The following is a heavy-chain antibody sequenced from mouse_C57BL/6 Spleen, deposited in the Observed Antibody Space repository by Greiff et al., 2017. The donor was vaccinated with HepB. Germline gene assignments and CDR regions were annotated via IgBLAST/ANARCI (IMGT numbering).Heavy chain of an antibody. D-gene: IGHD2-4*01. CDR2: IYPGDGDT. V-gene: IGHV1-82*01. CDR1: GYAFRSSW. Sequence: VQLQESGPELVKPGASVKISCKASGYAFRSSWMNWVKQRPGKGLEWIGRIYPGDGDTNYNGKFKGKATLTADKSSSTAYMQLSSLTSEDSAVYFCARRGFYYDYEGAMDYWGQGTSVTVSS. J-gene: IGHJ4*01. CDR3: ARRGFYYDYEGAMDY.